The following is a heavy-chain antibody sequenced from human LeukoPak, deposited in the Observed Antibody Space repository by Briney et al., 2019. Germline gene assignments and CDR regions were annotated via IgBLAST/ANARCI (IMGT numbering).Heavy chain of an antibody. CDR2: ISSSSSYI. D-gene: IGHD5-18*01. V-gene: IGHV3-21*01. J-gene: IGHJ4*02. CDR3: ARAPGIQLWLPRGDTFDY. Sequence: GGSLRLSCAASGFTFSSYSMNWVRQAPGKGLEWVSSISSSSSYIYYADSVKGRFTISRDNAKNSLYLQMNSLRAEDTAVYYCARAPGIQLWLPRGDTFDYWGQGTLVTVSS. CDR1: GFTFSSYS.